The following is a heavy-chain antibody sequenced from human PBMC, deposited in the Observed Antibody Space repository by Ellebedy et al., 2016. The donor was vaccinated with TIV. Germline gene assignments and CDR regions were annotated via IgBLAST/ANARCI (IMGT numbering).Heavy chain of an antibody. CDR3: AKLDSSGYYYGRLDY. Sequence: GGSLRLSCAASGFTFRNFAMTWVRQAPGKGLEWVSSIRSSGVSSDYADSVGGRVTISRDNSKSTLYLQMDSLRADDSAEYYCAKLDSSGYYYGRLDYWGQGTLVTVSS. J-gene: IGHJ4*02. V-gene: IGHV3-23*01. D-gene: IGHD3-22*01. CDR1: GFTFRNFA. CDR2: IRSSGVSS.